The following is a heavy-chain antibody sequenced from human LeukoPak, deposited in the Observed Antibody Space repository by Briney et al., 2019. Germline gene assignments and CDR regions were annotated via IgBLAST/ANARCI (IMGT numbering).Heavy chain of an antibody. J-gene: IGHJ5*02. Sequence: SETLSLTCTVSGGSISSYYWSWIRQPPGKGLEWIGYIYYSGSTNYNPSLKSRVTISVDTSKNQFSLKLSSVTAAGTAVYYCAAAVGWFDPWGQGTLVTVSS. V-gene: IGHV4-59*01. D-gene: IGHD2-15*01. CDR1: GGSISSYY. CDR3: AAAVGWFDP. CDR2: IYYSGST.